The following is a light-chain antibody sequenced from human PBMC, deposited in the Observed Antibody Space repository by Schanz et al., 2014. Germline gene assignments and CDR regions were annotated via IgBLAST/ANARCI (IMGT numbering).Light chain of an antibody. CDR1: QSVSSN. V-gene: IGKV3-15*01. Sequence: EIVMTQSPATLSVSPGERATLSCRASQSVSSNLAWYQQKPGQAPRLLIYGASTRATGIPARFSGSGSGTEFTLTISRLEPEDLAVYYCHQYGSSPYTFGQGTKLEIK. CDR3: HQYGSSPYT. CDR2: GAS. J-gene: IGKJ2*01.